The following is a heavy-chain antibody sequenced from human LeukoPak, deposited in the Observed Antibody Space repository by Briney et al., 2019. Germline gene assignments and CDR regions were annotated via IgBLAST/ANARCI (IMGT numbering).Heavy chain of an antibody. CDR3: VRESRPGGAMGLYHNLDY. J-gene: IGHJ4*02. Sequence: GGSLRLSCAGSGFTFSDFWMTWVRQTPGKGLEWVANIKEDGTEKNLVDSVKGRFTISRDNTKNLLFLEMNNLRGDDTAIYYCVRESRPGGAMGLYHNLDYWGQGTQVAVSS. CDR1: GFTFSDFW. CDR2: IKEDGTEK. D-gene: IGHD1-1*01. V-gene: IGHV3-7*01.